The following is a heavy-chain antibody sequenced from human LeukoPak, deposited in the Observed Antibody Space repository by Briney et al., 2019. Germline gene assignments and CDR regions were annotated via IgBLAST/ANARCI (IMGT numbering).Heavy chain of an antibody. D-gene: IGHD6-19*01. CDR2: ISSSSSYI. J-gene: IGHJ4*02. V-gene: IGHV3-21*01. Sequence: PGGSLRLSCAASGITFSSYSMNWVRQAPGKRLEWVSSISSSSSYIYYADSVKGRFTISRDNAKNSLYLQMNSLRAEDTAVYYCARGSGWGREYYFDYWGQGTLVTVSS. CDR3: ARGSGWGREYYFDY. CDR1: GITFSSYS.